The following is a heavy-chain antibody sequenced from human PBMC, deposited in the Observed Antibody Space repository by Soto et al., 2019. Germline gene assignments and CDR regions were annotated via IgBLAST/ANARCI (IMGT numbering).Heavy chain of an antibody. CDR1: GFTVSSNY. V-gene: IGHV3-53*01. CDR3: TRGLSPAGITKIVVDNSAFDI. J-gene: IGHJ3*02. Sequence: EVQLVESGGGLIQPGGSLRLSCAASGFTVSSNYMSWVRQAPGKGLEWVSVIYSGGSTYYADSVKGRFTFSRDNSKNTLYRQMNSMRAEARAVYYCTRGLSPAGITKIVVDNSAFDIWGQGTMVTVSS. D-gene: IGHD3-22*01. CDR2: IYSGGST.